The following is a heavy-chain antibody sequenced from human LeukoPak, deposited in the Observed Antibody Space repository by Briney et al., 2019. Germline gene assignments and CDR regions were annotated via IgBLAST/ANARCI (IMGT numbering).Heavy chain of an antibody. CDR1: GGSISSSSYY. J-gene: IGHJ4*02. D-gene: IGHD5-12*01. Sequence: SETLSLTCTVSGGSISSSSYYWGWIRQPPGKGLDWIGSSHYSGSNYSNPSLKSRVTISVDTSKNQFSLSLSSVTAADSAVYYCARGSPYEHWGQGTLVTVSS. CDR3: ARGSPYEH. CDR2: SHYSGSN. V-gene: IGHV4-39*01.